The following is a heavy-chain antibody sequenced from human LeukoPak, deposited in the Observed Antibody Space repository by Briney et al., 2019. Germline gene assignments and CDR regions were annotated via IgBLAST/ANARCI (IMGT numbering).Heavy chain of an antibody. Sequence: ASVKVSCKVSGYTLTELSMHWVRQAPGKGLEWMGGFDPEDGETIYAQKFQGRVTMTEDTSTDTAYMELSSLRSEDTAVYYCATALTSGYYTDAFDIWGQGTMVTVSS. CDR3: ATALTSGYYTDAFDI. V-gene: IGHV1-24*01. J-gene: IGHJ3*02. CDR1: GYTLTELS. CDR2: FDPEDGET. D-gene: IGHD3-3*01.